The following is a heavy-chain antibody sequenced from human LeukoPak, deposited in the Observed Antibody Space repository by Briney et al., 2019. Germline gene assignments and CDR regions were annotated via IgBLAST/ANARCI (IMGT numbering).Heavy chain of an antibody. CDR2: ISSSSSYI. Sequence: GGSLRLSCAASGFTFSSYSMNWVRQAPGKGLEWVSSISSSSSYIYYADSVKGRFTISRDNAKNSLYLQMNSLRAEDTAVYYCARVIGSWDEYYFDYWGQGTLVTVSS. V-gene: IGHV3-21*01. CDR1: GFTFSSYS. J-gene: IGHJ4*02. CDR3: ARVIGSWDEYYFDY. D-gene: IGHD6-13*01.